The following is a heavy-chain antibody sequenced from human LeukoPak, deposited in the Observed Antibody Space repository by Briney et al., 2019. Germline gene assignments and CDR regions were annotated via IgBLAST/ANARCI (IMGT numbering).Heavy chain of an antibody. V-gene: IGHV3-23*01. CDR2: ISGSGDST. D-gene: IGHD2-15*01. CDR1: GFTFSSYA. J-gene: IGHJ4*02. Sequence: GGSLRLSCAASGFTFSSYAMTWVRQAPGKGLEWVSGISGSGDSTYYADSVKGRFTISRDNSENTLYLQMSSLRAEDTAIYYCGRRFRPDAACYPPAYWGQGTLVTVSS. CDR3: GRRFRPDAACYPPAY.